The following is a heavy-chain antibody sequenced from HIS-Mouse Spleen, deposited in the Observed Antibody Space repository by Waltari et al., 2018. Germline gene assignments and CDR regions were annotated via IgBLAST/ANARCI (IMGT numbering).Heavy chain of an antibody. J-gene: IGHJ3*02. V-gene: IGHV3-66*01. Sequence: EVQLVESGGGLVQPGGSLRLSCAASGFTVSSNYMSWVRQAPGKGLEWVSVIYIGGSTYYADSVKGRFTISRDNSKNTLYLQMNSLRAEDTAVYYCARTMTTVNAFDIWGQGTMVTVSS. D-gene: IGHD4-17*01. CDR2: IYIGGST. CDR1: GFTVSSNY. CDR3: ARTMTTVNAFDI.